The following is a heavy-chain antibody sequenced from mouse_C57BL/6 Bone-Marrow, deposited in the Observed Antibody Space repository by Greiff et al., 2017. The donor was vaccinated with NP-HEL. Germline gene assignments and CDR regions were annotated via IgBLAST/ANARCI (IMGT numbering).Heavy chain of an antibody. CDR2: INPSTGGT. D-gene: IGHD3-3*01. CDR3: ARPLLGGFAY. CDR1: GYSFTGYY. J-gene: IGHJ3*01. V-gene: IGHV1-43*01. Sequence: VQLQQSGPELVKPGASVKISCKASGYSFTGYYMHWVKQSSEKSLEWIGEINPSTGGTSYNQKFKGKATITADTSSNTAYLQLSSLTSEDTAVYYCARPLLGGFAYWGQGTLVTVSA.